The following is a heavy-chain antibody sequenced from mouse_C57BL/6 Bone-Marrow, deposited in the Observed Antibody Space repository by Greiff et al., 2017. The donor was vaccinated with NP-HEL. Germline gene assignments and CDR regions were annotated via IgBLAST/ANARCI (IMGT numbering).Heavy chain of an antibody. Sequence: QVQLQQSGAELVKPGASVKLSCKASGYTFTSYWMHWVKQRPGQGLEWIGMIHPNSGSTNYNEKFKSKATLTVDKSSSTAYMQLSSLTSEDSAVDYCARNGYYPWFAYWGQGTLVTVSA. CDR3: ARNGYYPWFAY. D-gene: IGHD2-3*01. CDR1: GYTFTSYW. V-gene: IGHV1-64*01. CDR2: IHPNSGST. J-gene: IGHJ3*01.